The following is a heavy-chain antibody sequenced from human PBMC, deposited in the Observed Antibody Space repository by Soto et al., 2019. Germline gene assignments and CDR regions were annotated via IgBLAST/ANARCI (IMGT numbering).Heavy chain of an antibody. CDR1: GFTFCSYG. CDR3: ANEREPISSDYYYYGMDV. D-gene: IGHD1-26*01. CDR2: ISYDGSNK. V-gene: IGHV3-30*18. J-gene: IGHJ6*02. Sequence: QVQLVESGGGVVQPGRSLRLSCAASGFTFCSYGMHWVRQAPGKGLEWVAVISYDGSNKYYADSVKGRFTISRDNSKNTLYLQMNILRAEDTAVYYCANEREPISSDYYYYGMDVWGQGPTVTVSS.